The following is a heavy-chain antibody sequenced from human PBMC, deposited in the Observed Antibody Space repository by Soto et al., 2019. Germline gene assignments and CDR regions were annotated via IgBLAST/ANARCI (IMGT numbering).Heavy chain of an antibody. D-gene: IGHD4-17*01. CDR2: IIPIFGTA. CDR1: GGTFSSYA. V-gene: IGHV1-69*06. CDR3: ARESPVYGDYEATGIFDY. Sequence: SVKVSCKASGGTFSSYAISWVRQAPGQGLERMGGIIPIFGTANYAQKFQGRVTITADKSTSTAYMELSSLRSEDTAVYYCARESPVYGDYEATGIFDYWGQGTLVTVSS. J-gene: IGHJ4*02.